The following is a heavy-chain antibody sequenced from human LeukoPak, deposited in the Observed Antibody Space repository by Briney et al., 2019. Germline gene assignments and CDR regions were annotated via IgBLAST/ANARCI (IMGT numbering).Heavy chain of an antibody. Sequence: GESLKISCKGSGYSFTNYWIAWVRQMPGKGLEWMGIIYPGDSDTRYSPSFQGQVTISADKSISTAYLQWSNLEASDTAMYYCARSGDVWVVQYYFDYWGQGTLVTVSS. CDR2: IYPGDSDT. CDR1: GYSFTNYW. D-gene: IGHD3-16*01. CDR3: ARSGDVWVVQYYFDY. V-gene: IGHV5-51*01. J-gene: IGHJ4*02.